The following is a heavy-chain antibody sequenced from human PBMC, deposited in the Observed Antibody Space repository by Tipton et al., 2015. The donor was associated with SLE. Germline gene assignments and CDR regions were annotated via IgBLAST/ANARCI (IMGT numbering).Heavy chain of an antibody. CDR1: GYTFTTYA. V-gene: IGHV1-69*13. CDR2: IIPLFGTP. Sequence: QSGAEVKKPGASVKVSCKASGYTFTTYAISWVRQVPGQGLEWLGGIIPLFGTPNYAQRFQGRVTITADLSTSTAYMELSSLRSEDTAVYYCARSYRYNWNDSPFDPWGQGTLVTVSS. CDR3: ARSYRYNWNDSPFDP. J-gene: IGHJ5*02. D-gene: IGHD1-20*01.